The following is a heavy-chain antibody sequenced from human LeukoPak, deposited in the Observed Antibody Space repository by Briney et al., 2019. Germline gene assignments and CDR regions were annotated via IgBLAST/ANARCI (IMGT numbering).Heavy chain of an antibody. Sequence: GGSLRLSCAASGLTFTSYAMSWVRQAPGKGLEWVAVIWYDGSNKYYADSVKGRFTISRDNSKNTLYLQMNSLRAEDTAVYYCAREGQGTDDYGDYVGFDYWGQGTLVTVSS. V-gene: IGHV3-33*08. J-gene: IGHJ4*02. D-gene: IGHD4-17*01. CDR1: GLTFTSYA. CDR3: AREGQGTDDYGDYVGFDY. CDR2: IWYDGSNK.